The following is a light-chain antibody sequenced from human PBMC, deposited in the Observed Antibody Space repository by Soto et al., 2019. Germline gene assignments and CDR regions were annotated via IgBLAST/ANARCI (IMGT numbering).Light chain of an antibody. V-gene: IGKV1-39*01. CDR3: QQNYSPPPIT. CDR1: QSITRF. J-gene: IGKJ5*01. Sequence: IQMTQSPSSLSASVGDRVTITCGASQSITRFLNWYQQKPGKAPKLLIYAASSLQSGVPSRFSGSGSGTHFTLTISSLQPEDFATYYCQQNYSPPPITFGQGTRLEIK. CDR2: AAS.